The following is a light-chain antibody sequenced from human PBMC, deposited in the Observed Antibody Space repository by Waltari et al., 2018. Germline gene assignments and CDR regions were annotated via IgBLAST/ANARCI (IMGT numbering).Light chain of an antibody. J-gene: IGKJ2*01. Sequence: DIQMTQSPSSLSASVGDRVTVTCRASQGISTSLAWHPQKPGKDPTLLLYDESRLESGVPSRFSGSGAGTDYTLTISSLQPEDVATYYCQQYYSSYTFGQGTKLEIK. CDR3: QQYYSSYT. CDR2: DES. CDR1: QGISTS. V-gene: IGKV1-NL1*01.